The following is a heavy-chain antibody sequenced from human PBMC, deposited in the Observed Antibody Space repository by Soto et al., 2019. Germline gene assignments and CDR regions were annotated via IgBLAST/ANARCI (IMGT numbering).Heavy chain of an antibody. J-gene: IGHJ6*02. Sequence: QMQLVQSGPEVKKPGTSVKVSCKASGFTFTSSAVQWLRQARGQRLEWIGWIVLGSGNTNYAQKFQERFTITRDMSTSTAYMELSSLRSEDTAVYYCAADLVVVVAATGYYYYGMDVWGQGTTVTVSS. CDR3: AADLVVVVAATGYYYYGMDV. CDR1: GFTFTSSA. V-gene: IGHV1-58*01. CDR2: IVLGSGNT. D-gene: IGHD2-15*01.